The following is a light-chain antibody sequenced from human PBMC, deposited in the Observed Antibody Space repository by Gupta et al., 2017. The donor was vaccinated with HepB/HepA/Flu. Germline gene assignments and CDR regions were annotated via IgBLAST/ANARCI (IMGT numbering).Light chain of an antibody. Sequence: EIVLIQSPASLSLSPGERVTLSCRASQCVSTVLAWYQHKPGQAPRLLIFDASNRATGIPSRFSGSGSGTDFTLTIASLQPEDFATYYCQHRNNWPYTFGQGTKLDIK. CDR3: QHRNNWPYT. CDR2: DAS. CDR1: QCVSTV. V-gene: IGKV3-11*01. J-gene: IGKJ2*01.